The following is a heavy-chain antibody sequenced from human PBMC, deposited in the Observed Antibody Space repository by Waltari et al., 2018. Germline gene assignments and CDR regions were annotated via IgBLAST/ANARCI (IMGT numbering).Heavy chain of an antibody. CDR1: GYTFTGYY. CDR3: ARTKKIVVVPAAPLDY. CDR2: INPNSGGT. Sequence: QVQLVQSGAEVKKPGASVKVSCKASGYTFTGYYMHWVRQAPGQGLEWMGRINPNSGGTNYAQKFQGRVTMTRDTSISTAYMELSRLRSDDTAVYYCARTKKIVVVPAAPLDYWGQGTLVTVSS. D-gene: IGHD2-2*01. V-gene: IGHV1-2*02. J-gene: IGHJ4*02.